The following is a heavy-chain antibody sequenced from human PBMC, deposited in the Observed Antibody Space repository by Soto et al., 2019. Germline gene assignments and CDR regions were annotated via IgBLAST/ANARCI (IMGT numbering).Heavy chain of an antibody. J-gene: IGHJ4*02. CDR2: MSYDGTFT. D-gene: IGHD5-18*01. V-gene: IGHV3-30-3*01. Sequence: QVQLVESGGGVVQPGRSLRLSCAASGFTFSNYVMHWVRQAPGKGLEWVAVMSYDGTFTYYADSVKGRFTISRDNSKNTMSLEMSSLRAEDTAVYYCAREGENTYGAAFDYWGQGTLATVSS. CDR1: GFTFSNYV. CDR3: AREGENTYGAAFDY.